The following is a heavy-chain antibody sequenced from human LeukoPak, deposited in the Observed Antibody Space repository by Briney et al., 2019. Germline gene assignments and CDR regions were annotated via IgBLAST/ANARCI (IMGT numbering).Heavy chain of an antibody. J-gene: IGHJ4*02. CDR2: ISYDGSNK. D-gene: IGHD6-19*01. CDR3: ARDWVAVTVAGPVDY. V-gene: IGHV3-30*04. Sequence: GGSLRLSCAASGFTFSSYAMHWVRQAPGKGLEWVAVISYDGSNKYNADSVKGRFTISRDNSKNTLYLQMNSLRAEDTAVYYCARDWVAVTVAGPVDYWGQGTLVTVSS. CDR1: GFTFSSYA.